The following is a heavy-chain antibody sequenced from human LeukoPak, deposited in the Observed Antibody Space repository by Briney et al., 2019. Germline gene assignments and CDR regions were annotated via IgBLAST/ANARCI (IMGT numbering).Heavy chain of an antibody. D-gene: IGHD2-15*01. CDR1: GFTFSSYA. V-gene: IGHV3-23*01. CDR2: ISGSGGST. J-gene: IGHJ4*02. Sequence: GGSLRLSCAASGFTFSSYAMSWVRQAPGKGLEWLSAISGSGGSTYYADSVKGRFTISRDNSKNTLYLQMNSLRAEDTAVYYCAKDLLRSGGSPFDYWGQGTLVTVSS. CDR3: AKDLLRSGGSPFDY.